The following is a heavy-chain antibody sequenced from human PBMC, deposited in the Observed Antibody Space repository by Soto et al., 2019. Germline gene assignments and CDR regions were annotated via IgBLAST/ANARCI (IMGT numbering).Heavy chain of an antibody. CDR2: VENEGTT. Sequence: EVHLVESGGGLVKPGGSLRLSCAVSGLPFNKAWVSWVRQAPGKGLEWVGRVENEGTTYYAAPVKDRFTISRDDSQNMVYLQMDSLQIEDTAVYYCTTDEEDSGSDGDFDYWGQGTLVSVSS. V-gene: IGHV3-15*04. CDR1: GLPFNKAW. D-gene: IGHD1-26*01. J-gene: IGHJ4*02. CDR3: TTDEEDSGSDGDFDY.